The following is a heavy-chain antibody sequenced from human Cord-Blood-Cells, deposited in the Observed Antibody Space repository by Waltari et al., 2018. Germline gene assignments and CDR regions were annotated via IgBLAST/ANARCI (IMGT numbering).Heavy chain of an antibody. V-gene: IGHV1-69*01. Sequence: QVQLVQSGAEVKKPGSSVKVSCKASGGTFSSYAISWVRQAPGQGLEWMGGIIPIFGTANYAQKFQGRVTITADESTSTAYMELSSLRSEDTAVYYCARDGRIPRNYYYGMDVWGQGTTVTVSS. CDR1: GGTFSSYA. CDR2: IIPIFGTA. J-gene: IGHJ6*02. CDR3: ARDGRIPRNYYYGMDV. D-gene: IGHD2-2*02.